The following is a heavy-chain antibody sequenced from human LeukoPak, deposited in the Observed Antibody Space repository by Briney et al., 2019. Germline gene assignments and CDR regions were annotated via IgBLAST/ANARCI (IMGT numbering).Heavy chain of an antibody. CDR2: INSDGSST. D-gene: IGHD3-22*01. Sequence: GGSLRLSCAASGFTFSSYWMHWVRQVPGKGLVWVSRINSDGSSTSYADSVKGRFTISRGNAKNTLYLQMNSLRAEDTAVYYCARAGPYDSSGYYYLDAFDIWGQGTMVTVSS. CDR3: ARAGPYDSSGYYYLDAFDI. CDR1: GFTFSSYW. J-gene: IGHJ3*02. V-gene: IGHV3-74*01.